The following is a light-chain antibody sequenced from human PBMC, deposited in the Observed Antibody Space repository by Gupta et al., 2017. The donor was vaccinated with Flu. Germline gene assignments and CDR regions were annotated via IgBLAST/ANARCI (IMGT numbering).Light chain of an antibody. CDR2: KDS. Sequence: SYELTQPPSVSVSPGQTDRITCSGDALPKQYAYWYQQKQGQAPVLVIYKDSERPSGIPERFSGSSSGTTVTLTISGVQAEDEADYYCQSADSSGTYKVFGGGTKLTAL. CDR1: ALPKQY. CDR3: QSADSSGTYKV. V-gene: IGLV3-25*02. J-gene: IGLJ3*02.